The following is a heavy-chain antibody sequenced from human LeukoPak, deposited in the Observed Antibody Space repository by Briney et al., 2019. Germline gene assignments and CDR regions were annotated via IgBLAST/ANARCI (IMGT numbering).Heavy chain of an antibody. CDR3: AAVSGHYTSLDA. Sequence: ASVKVSCKISGYTLNDISMHWVRQPPGKGPEWMGGVDPDDGQRVYAQNFQGRVTMTEDTSTNTAYMELSRLRSEDTAVYYCAAVSGHYTSLDAWGQGALVAVST. CDR1: GYTLNDIS. J-gene: IGHJ5*02. V-gene: IGHV1-24*01. CDR2: VDPDDGQR. D-gene: IGHD1-26*01.